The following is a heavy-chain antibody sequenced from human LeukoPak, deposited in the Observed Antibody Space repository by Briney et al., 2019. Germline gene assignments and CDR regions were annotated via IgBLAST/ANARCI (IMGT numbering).Heavy chain of an antibody. CDR1: GGSFSGYY. D-gene: IGHD3-22*01. V-gene: IGHV4-34*01. CDR3: ARGVYDSRAYFVAGFDC. CDR2: INHSGST. Sequence: SETLSLTCAVYGGSFSGYYWSWIRQPPGKGLEWIGEINHSGSTNYNPSFKGEVTIPVDTSKNQVSLKLSSVAAADTAVYYCARGVYDSRAYFVAGFDCWGQGRLVSVSS. J-gene: IGHJ4*01.